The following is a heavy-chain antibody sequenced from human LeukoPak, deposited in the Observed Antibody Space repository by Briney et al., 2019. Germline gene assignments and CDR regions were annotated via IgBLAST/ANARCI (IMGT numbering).Heavy chain of an antibody. CDR2: TYYRSKWYN. Sequence: SQTLSLTCAISGDSVSSNSAAWNWSRQSPSRGLEWLGRTYYRSKWYNDYAVSVKSRITINPDTSKNQFSLQLNSVTPDDTAVYYCARAWYYYDSSGYYPFDYWGQGTLVTVSS. CDR1: GDSVSSNSAA. CDR3: ARAWYYYDSSGYYPFDY. D-gene: IGHD3-22*01. J-gene: IGHJ4*02. V-gene: IGHV6-1*01.